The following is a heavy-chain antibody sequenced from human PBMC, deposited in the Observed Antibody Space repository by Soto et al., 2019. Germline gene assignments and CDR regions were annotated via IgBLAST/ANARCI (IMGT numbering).Heavy chain of an antibody. CDR1: GASIRSGGYY. V-gene: IGHV4-31*03. Sequence: SETLSLTCSVSGASIRSGGYYWSWLRQSPGKGLEWIGHIYYTGSTFYSPSLKSRLTISLDTSKNQFSLDLRSVTAADTAMYYCARIEMASIKWGRGALVTVSS. CDR3: ARIEMASIK. J-gene: IGHJ4*02. CDR2: IYYTGST.